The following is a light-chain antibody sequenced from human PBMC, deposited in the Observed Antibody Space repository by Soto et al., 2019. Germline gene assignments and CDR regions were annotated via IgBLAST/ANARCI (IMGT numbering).Light chain of an antibody. CDR2: EVS. V-gene: IGLV2-8*01. J-gene: IGLJ1*01. Sequence: QSVLTQPPSASGSPGQSVTISCTGTSSDVGDYNYVSWYQQHPGKAPKLMIYEVSKRPSGVPDRFSGSKSGNTASLTVSGLQAEDEADYYCSSYADSNSYFFGTGTKLTVL. CDR1: SSDVGDYNY. CDR3: SSYADSNSYF.